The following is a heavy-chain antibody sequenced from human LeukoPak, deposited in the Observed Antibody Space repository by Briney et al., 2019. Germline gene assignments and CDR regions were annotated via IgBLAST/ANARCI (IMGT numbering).Heavy chain of an antibody. J-gene: IGHJ4*02. CDR3: AAAMVTGYFDY. Sequence: SGPTLVKPTQTLTLTCTFSGFSLSTSGVGVGWIRQPPGKALEWLALIYWNDDKRYSPSLKSRLTITKDTSKNQVVLTMTNMDPVDTATYYCAAAMVTGYFDYWGQGTLVTVSS. D-gene: IGHD5-18*01. V-gene: IGHV2-5*01. CDR1: GFSLSTSGVG. CDR2: IYWNDDK.